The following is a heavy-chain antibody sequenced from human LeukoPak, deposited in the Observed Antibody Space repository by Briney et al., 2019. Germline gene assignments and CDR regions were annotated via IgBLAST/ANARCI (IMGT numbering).Heavy chain of an antibody. V-gene: IGHV4-59*01. J-gene: IGHJ4*02. CDR2: IYYSGST. CDR1: GGSISSYY. CDR3: ARIEDYGGNSVNY. D-gene: IGHD4-23*01. Sequence: PSETLSLTCTVSGGSISSYYRSWIRQPPGKGLEWIGYIYYSGSTNYNPSLKSRVTISVDTSKNQFSLKLSSVTAADTAVYYCARIEDYGGNSVNYWGQGTLVTVSS.